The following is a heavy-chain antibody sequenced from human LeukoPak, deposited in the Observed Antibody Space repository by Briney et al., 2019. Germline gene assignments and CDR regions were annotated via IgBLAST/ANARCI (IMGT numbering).Heavy chain of an antibody. Sequence: GESLRLSCAASGFTFSSYAMKWVRQAPGKGLEWVSAISRTSAYIYYSDSVKGRFTISRDNAKNSVYLQIDSLRAEDTAVYYCARDERRYCSDSSCYPEDYWGQGTLVTVSS. CDR2: ISRTSAYI. V-gene: IGHV3-21*01. D-gene: IGHD2-2*01. J-gene: IGHJ4*02. CDR3: ARDERRYCSDSSCYPEDY. CDR1: GFTFSSYA.